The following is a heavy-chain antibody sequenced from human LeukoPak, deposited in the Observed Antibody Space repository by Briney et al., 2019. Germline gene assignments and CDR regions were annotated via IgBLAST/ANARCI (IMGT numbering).Heavy chain of an antibody. V-gene: IGHV4-4*07. J-gene: IGHJ4*02. CDR3: ARDQYYYGSGSYGLDY. CDR1: GDSISSFY. CDR2: IYSSGST. Sequence: TSETLSLTCTVSGDSISSFYWSWIRQPAGKGLEWIGRIYSSGSTNYNPSLESRVTISVDTSKNQFSLKLSSVTAADTAVYYCARDQYYYGSGSYGLDYWGQGTLVTVSS. D-gene: IGHD3-10*01.